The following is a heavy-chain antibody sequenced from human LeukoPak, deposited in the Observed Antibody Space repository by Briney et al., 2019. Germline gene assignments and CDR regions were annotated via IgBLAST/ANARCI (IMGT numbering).Heavy chain of an antibody. CDR3: ARSIGSYDY. CDR2: ISSSSSII. CDR1: GFTFSDST. D-gene: IGHD1-26*01. J-gene: IGHJ4*02. Sequence: GGSLILSCAASGFTFSDSTMTWVRQAPGKGLEWLSYISSSSSIIYYADSVKGRFTISRDNAKNSLSLQMNSLRDEDTVVYYCARSIGSYDYWGQGTLVTVSS. V-gene: IGHV3-48*02.